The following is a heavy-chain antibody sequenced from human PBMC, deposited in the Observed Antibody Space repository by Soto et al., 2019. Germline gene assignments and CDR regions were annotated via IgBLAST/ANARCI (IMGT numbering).Heavy chain of an antibody. J-gene: IGHJ4*02. CDR2: ISGYNATT. D-gene: IGHD2-15*01. V-gene: IGHV1-18*01. Sequence: QVQLVQSGAEVKKPGASVKVSCKASGYTFTSYGISWVRQAPGQGLEWMGWISGYNATTNYAQKLQARVTMTTDTSTNPAYMELRSLRSDDTAVYFCARAAREAVFRGAFNYWGQGTLVTVSS. CDR1: GYTFTSYG. CDR3: ARAAREAVFRGAFNY.